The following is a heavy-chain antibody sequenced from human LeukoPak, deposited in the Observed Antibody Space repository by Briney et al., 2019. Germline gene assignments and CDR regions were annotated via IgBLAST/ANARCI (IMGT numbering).Heavy chain of an antibody. J-gene: IGHJ3*02. CDR2: INSGGSSA. D-gene: IGHD2-15*01. CDR1: GFTFSSHW. Sequence: GGSLRLSCAASGFTFSSHWMHWVRQTPEKGLVWVSRINSGGSSASYGGSVQGRFTISRDNSKNTLYLQMNSLRAEDTAAFYCARETDCSGGRCYRGAFDIWGQGTMVTVSA. CDR3: ARETDCSGGRCYRGAFDI. V-gene: IGHV3-74*01.